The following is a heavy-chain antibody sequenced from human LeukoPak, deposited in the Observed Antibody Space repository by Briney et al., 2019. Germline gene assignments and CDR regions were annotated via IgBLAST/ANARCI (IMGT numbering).Heavy chain of an antibody. CDR2: IKQDGSEN. J-gene: IGHJ4*02. CDR3: AKALHKIYYDSTGYYLPLHY. D-gene: IGHD3-22*01. Sequence: GGSLRLAWAVSAFTLTSYWMSWVRQPPGNVLGWVAHIKQDGSENYYVDSVKGRFTISRDNAKNSLYLQMNSLRVEDTALYYCAKALHKIYYDSTGYYLPLHYWGQGTLVTVSS. CDR1: AFTLTSYW. V-gene: IGHV3-7*03.